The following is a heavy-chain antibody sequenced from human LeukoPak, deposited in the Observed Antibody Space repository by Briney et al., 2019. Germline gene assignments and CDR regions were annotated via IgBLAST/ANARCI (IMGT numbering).Heavy chain of an antibody. J-gene: IGHJ6*03. V-gene: IGHV4-59*11. D-gene: IGHD3-3*01. CDR2: IYYSGST. CDR3: AREVYDFWSGTSTNYCYMDV. Sequence: KPSETLSLTCTVSGGSISSHYWSWIRQPPGKGLEWIGYIYYSGSTKYNPSLNSRVTISVDTSKNQFSLKLSSVTAADTAVYYCAREVYDFWSGTSTNYCYMDVWGKGTTVTVSS. CDR1: GGSISSHY.